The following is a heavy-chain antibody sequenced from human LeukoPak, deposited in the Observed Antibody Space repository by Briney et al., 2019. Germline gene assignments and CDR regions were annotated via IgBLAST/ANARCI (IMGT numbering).Heavy chain of an antibody. Sequence: GGSLRLSCAGSGFTFSSYAMTWVRQAPGKGLEWVSTISGTAGSTYYADSVKGRFTISRDTSKNTLYLKMNSLRAEDTAVYYCTRGGSCSGDTCYSSAFDIWGQGTMVTVSS. D-gene: IGHD2-15*01. CDR3: TRGGSCSGDTCYSSAFDI. CDR2: ISGTAGST. V-gene: IGHV3-23*01. CDR1: GFTFSSYA. J-gene: IGHJ3*02.